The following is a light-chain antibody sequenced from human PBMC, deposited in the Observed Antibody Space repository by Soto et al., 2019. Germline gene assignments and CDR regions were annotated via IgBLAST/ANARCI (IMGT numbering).Light chain of an antibody. J-gene: IGLJ1*01. CDR3: SSYAGSSTYV. Sequence: QSALTQPPSASGSPGQSVTISCTGTISDVGGYNYVAWYQQHPGKAPKLMIYEGNKRPSGVPDRFSGSKSGSTASLTVSGLQAEDEADYYCSSYAGSSTYVFGTGTKLTVL. CDR1: ISDVGGYNY. CDR2: EGN. V-gene: IGLV2-8*01.